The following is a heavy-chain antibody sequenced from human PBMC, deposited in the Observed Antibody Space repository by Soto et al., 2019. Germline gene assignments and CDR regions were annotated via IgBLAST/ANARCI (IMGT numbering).Heavy chain of an antibody. V-gene: IGHV1-3*01. CDR1: GYTFTNSA. D-gene: IGHD3-10*01. CDR2: INAGNGNT. J-gene: IGHJ6*02. CDR3: ASSRITMVPYGMDV. Sequence: ASVKVSCNASGYTFTNSAMHLVRQAPGQRLEWMGWINAGNGNTKYSQKFQGRVTITRDTSASTAYMELSSLRSEDTAVYYCASSRITMVPYGMDVWGQGTTVTVSS.